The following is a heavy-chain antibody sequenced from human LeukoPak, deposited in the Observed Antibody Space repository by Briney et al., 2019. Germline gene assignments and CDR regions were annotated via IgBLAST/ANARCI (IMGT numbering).Heavy chain of an antibody. D-gene: IGHD6-13*01. CDR1: GGSISSYY. V-gene: IGHV4-4*07. CDR3: ARVVAAAGTLRSQYYFDY. J-gene: IGHJ4*02. CDR2: IYTSGST. Sequence: SETLSLTCTVSGGSISSYYWSWIRQPAGKGLEWIGRIYTSGSTNYNPSLKSRVTMSVDTSKNQFSLKLSSVTAADTAVYYCARVVAAAGTLRSQYYFDYWGQGDPGHRLL.